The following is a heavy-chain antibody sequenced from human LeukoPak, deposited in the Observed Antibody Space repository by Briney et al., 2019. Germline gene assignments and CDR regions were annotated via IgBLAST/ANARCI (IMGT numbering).Heavy chain of an antibody. Sequence: ASVKVSCKASGYTFTGCYMHWVRQAPGQGLEWMGWINPNSGGTNYAQKFRGRVTMTRDTSISTAYMELSRLRSDDTAVYYCARGSGYYGDGYFDYWGQGTLVTVSS. D-gene: IGHD3-3*01. CDR3: ARGSGYYGDGYFDY. CDR2: INPNSGGT. CDR1: GYTFTGCY. V-gene: IGHV1-2*02. J-gene: IGHJ4*02.